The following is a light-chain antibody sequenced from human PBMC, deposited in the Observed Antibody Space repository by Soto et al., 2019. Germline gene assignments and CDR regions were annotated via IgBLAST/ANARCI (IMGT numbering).Light chain of an antibody. J-gene: IGKJ3*01. CDR1: ETIRSKY. CDR3: QQYGSSPPDT. CDR2: GAS. V-gene: IGKV3-20*01. Sequence: EIVLTQSPGTLSSSPGEGVTLSCRASETIRSKYLAWYQKKPGQAPRLLIFGASTRATGIPDKFSGSGSGTDFTLTISSLEPEDFAEYYCQQYGSSPPDTFGPGT.